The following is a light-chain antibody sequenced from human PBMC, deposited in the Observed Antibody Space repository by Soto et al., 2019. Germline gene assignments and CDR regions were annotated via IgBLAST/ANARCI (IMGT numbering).Light chain of an antibody. J-gene: IGLJ3*02. V-gene: IGLV2-14*01. CDR3: SSYTTSGTPV. Sequence: QSALTQPASVSGSPGQTITISCTATSSDVGGYNYLSWYQQHPGKAPKVMIYEVSNRPSGVSNRFSGSKSGNTASLTISGLQAEDEADYFCSSYTTSGTPVFGGGTKVTVL. CDR1: SSDVGGYNY. CDR2: EVS.